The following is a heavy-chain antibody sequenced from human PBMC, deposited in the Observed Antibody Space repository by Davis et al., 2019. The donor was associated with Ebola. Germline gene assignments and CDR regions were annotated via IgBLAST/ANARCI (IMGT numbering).Heavy chain of an antibody. V-gene: IGHV3-30*04. Sequence: PGGSLRLSCAASGFPFSNYAMHWVRQTPDKGLEWVAVASHDGTTTYYEDSVKGRFTISRDNSKNTLYLQLNRLRTGDTAVYFCARAVPDKEDFDFWGQGTLVTVSS. CDR1: GFPFSNYA. CDR2: ASHDGTTT. D-gene: IGHD3-9*01. CDR3: ARAVPDKEDFDF. J-gene: IGHJ4*02.